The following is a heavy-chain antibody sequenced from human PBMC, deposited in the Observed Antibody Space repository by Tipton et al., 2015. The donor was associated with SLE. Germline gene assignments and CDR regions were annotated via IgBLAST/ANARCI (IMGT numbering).Heavy chain of an antibody. J-gene: IGHJ1*01. V-gene: IGHV4-34*01. Sequence: TLSLTCAVYGGSFSGYYWSWIRQPPGKGLEWIGEVTHSGSTNYNPSLKSRVTISVDTSKNQFSLKLSSVTAADTAVYFCATPYYDFWSGYSREYFQYWGQGTLVTVSS. D-gene: IGHD3-3*01. CDR2: VTHSGST. CDR1: GGSFSGYY. CDR3: ATPYYDFWSGYSREYFQY.